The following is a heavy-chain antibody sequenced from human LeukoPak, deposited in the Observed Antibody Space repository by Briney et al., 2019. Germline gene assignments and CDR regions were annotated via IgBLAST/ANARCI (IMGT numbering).Heavy chain of an antibody. Sequence: AGGSLRLSCAASGFTFSSHAMHWVRQVPGKGLDGVALISNDGSNKYYADSVKGRFTISRDNSKSTVYLQMNSLRADDTAVYYCARDHYDSSGYLFDYWGQGTLVSVSS. V-gene: IGHV3-30*04. CDR1: GFTFSSHA. D-gene: IGHD3-22*01. CDR3: ARDHYDSSGYLFDY. CDR2: ISNDGSNK. J-gene: IGHJ4*02.